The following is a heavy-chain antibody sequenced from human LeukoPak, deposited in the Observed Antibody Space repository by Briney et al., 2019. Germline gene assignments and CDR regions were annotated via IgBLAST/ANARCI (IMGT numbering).Heavy chain of an antibody. CDR2: IWYDGSKQ. D-gene: IGHD3-22*01. V-gene: IGHV3-30*02. CDR3: AKDLALYYYDSSGPDY. J-gene: IGHJ4*02. CDR1: GFTFSSYG. Sequence: GGSLRLSCAASGFTFSSYGMHWVRQAPGKGLEWVAFIWYDGSKQYYADSVKGQFTISRDNSKNTLYLQMNSLRAEDTAVYYCAKDLALYYYDSSGPDYWGQGTLVTVSS.